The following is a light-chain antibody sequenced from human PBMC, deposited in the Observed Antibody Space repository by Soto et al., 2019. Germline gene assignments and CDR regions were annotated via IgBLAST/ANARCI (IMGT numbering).Light chain of an antibody. CDR3: QQRSSWPLT. J-gene: IGKJ4*01. CDR1: QSVSSF. V-gene: IGKV3-11*01. CDR2: DAS. Sequence: EIVLTQSPATLSLTAGERAILSCGASQSVSSFLAWYQQRPGQAPRLLIYDASKRATGIPARFSGSGFGTDFTLTISSLEPEDFALYYCQQRSSWPLTFGGGTKVEIK.